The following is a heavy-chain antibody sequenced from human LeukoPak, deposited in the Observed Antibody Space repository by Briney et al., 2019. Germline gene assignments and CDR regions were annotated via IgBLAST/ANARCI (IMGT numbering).Heavy chain of an antibody. V-gene: IGHV1-69*05. D-gene: IGHD4-17*01. CDR2: LIPLFGTT. CDR3: AGGDPFNYYMDV. CDR1: GGTFSGYA. Sequence: SVTVSFQSSGGTFSGYAISWVRQAPAQGIEWMGGLIPLFGTTNCTRRFQGRITISTDESTTTAYMELSGLTFEDTAVYYCAGGDPFNYYMDVWGRGTTVSV. J-gene: IGHJ6*03.